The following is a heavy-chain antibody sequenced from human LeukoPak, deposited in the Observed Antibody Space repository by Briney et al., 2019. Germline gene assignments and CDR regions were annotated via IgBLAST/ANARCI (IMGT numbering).Heavy chain of an antibody. Sequence: SETLSLTCTVSGYSISSGYYWGWIRQPPGKGLEWIGSIYHSGSTYYNPSLKSRVTISVDTSKNQFSLKLSSVTAADTAVYYCARDRLMDYGDYDGNWSDPWGQGTLVTVSS. CDR1: GYSISSGYY. D-gene: IGHD4-17*01. CDR2: IYHSGST. V-gene: IGHV4-38-2*02. J-gene: IGHJ5*02. CDR3: ARDRLMDYGDYDGNWSDP.